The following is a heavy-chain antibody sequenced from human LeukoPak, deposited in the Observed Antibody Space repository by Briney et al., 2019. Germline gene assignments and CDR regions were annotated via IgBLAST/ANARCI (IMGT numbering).Heavy chain of an antibody. V-gene: IGHV3-23*01. CDR2: ISTSGGTT. CDR3: ATGGDLGYFQY. CDR1: GFTFTFYA. D-gene: IGHD4-17*01. Sequence: GGSLRLSCAASGFTFTFYAMSFVRQAPGKGLEWVSEISTSGGTTHYADSVKGRFTISRDNSKNTLYLQMNSLRAEYTAVYYCATGGDLGYFQYWGQGTLVTVSS. J-gene: IGHJ1*01.